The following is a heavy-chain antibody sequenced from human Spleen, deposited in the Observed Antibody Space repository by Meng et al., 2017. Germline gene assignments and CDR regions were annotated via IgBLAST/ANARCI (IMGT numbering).Heavy chain of an antibody. V-gene: IGHV4-34*02. CDR3: ARGPTTMAHDFDY. Sequence: QVQLQQWGAVFLKSSETLSLTCAVSGGPFTNYYWNWIRQPPGKGLEWIGEINHSGSTNYNPSLESRATISVDTSQNNLSLKLSSVTAADSAVYYCARGPTTMAHDFDYWGQGTLVTVSS. CDR1: GGPFTNYY. J-gene: IGHJ4*02. CDR2: INHSGST. D-gene: IGHD4-11*01.